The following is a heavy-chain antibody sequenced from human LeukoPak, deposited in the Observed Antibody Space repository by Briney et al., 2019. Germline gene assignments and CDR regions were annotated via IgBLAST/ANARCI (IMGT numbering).Heavy chain of an antibody. V-gene: IGHV3-23*01. CDR1: GFFFGNYA. CDR3: APPLPGGQQLAPKY. D-gene: IGHD6-13*01. CDR2: ITGSGA. J-gene: IGHJ4*02. Sequence: GGSLRLSCEASGFFFGNYALSWVRQSPGKGLEWVSHITGSGAYYADSVKGRFSISRDNGRRMIYLQMNSLRAEDTAVYYCAPPLPGGQQLAPKYWGQGTLVTVSS.